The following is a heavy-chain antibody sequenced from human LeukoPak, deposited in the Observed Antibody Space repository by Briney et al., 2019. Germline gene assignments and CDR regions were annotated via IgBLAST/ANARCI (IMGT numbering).Heavy chain of an antibody. D-gene: IGHD6-6*01. V-gene: IGHV4-59*01. Sequence: SETLSLTCTVSGGFISSYYWSWIRQPPGKGLEWIGYIYYSGSTNYNPSLKSRVTISVDTSKNQFSLKLSSVTAADTAVYYCAREEGSARPIDYWGQGTLVTVSS. CDR2: IYYSGST. CDR3: AREEGSARPIDY. J-gene: IGHJ4*02. CDR1: GGFISSYY.